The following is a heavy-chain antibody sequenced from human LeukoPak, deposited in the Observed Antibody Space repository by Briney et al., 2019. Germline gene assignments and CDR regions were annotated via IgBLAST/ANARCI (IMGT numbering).Heavy chain of an antibody. CDR2: ISGSGGST. CDR3: AKKGYDFWSGYYTRYFQH. D-gene: IGHD3-3*01. V-gene: IGHV3-23*01. J-gene: IGHJ1*01. Sequence: PGGSLRLSCAASGFTFSSYAMSLVRQAPGKGLEWVSAISGSGGSTYYADSVKGRFTISRDNSKNTLYLQMNSLRAEDTAVYYCAKKGYDFWSGYYTRYFQHWGQGTLVTVSS. CDR1: GFTFSSYA.